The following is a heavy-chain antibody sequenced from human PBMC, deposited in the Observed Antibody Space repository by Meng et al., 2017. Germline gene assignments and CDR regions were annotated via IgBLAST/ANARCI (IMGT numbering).Heavy chain of an antibody. V-gene: IGHV4-34*01. Sequence: QVQRQQWGAGLLKPSETLSLTCAVYGGSFSGYYWSWIRQPPGKGLEWIGEINHSGSTNYNPSLKSRVTISVDTSKNQFSLKLSSVTAADTAVYYCAERGYSYVNWFDPWGQGTLVTVSS. D-gene: IGHD5-18*01. CDR3: AERGYSYVNWFDP. J-gene: IGHJ5*02. CDR1: GGSFSGYY. CDR2: INHSGST.